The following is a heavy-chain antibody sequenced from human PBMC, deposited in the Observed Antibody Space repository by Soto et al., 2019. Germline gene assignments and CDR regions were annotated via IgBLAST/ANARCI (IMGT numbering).Heavy chain of an antibody. CDR2: ISACNGNT. CDR3: ARRVEGYSSGWYGWFDP. CDR1: GYTFTSYV. D-gene: IGHD6-19*01. Sequence: VQLVQSGAEVKKPGASVKVCCKASGYTFTSYVITWVRRAPGQGREWMGWISACNGNTNYAQKLKGRVTMTTDTSTSTAYMELRSLRSDDTAVYYCARRVEGYSSGWYGWFDPWGKGTLVSVSS. J-gene: IGHJ5*02. V-gene: IGHV1-18*01.